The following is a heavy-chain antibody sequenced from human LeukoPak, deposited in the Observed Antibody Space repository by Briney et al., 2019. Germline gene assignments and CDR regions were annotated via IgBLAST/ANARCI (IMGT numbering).Heavy chain of an antibody. D-gene: IGHD3-16*02. CDR2: ISGSGGST. J-gene: IGHJ4*02. CDR1: GFTVSSNY. CDR3: AKLRLRLGELSPFDY. Sequence: GGSLRLSCAASGFTVSSNYMSWVRQAPGKGLEWVSAISGSGGSTYYADSVKGRFTISRDNSKNTLYLQMNSLRAEDTAVYYCAKLRLRLGELSPFDYWGQGTLVTVSS. V-gene: IGHV3-23*01.